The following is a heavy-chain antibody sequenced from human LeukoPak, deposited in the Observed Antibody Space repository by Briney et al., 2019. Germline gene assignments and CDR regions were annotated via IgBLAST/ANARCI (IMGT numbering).Heavy chain of an antibody. CDR3: ARGARMITFGGVIGDIDY. Sequence: SETLSLTCTVSGGSISSYYWSWIRQPPGKGLEWIGYIYYSGSTYYNPSLKSRVTISVDTSKNQFSLKLSSVTAADTAVYYCARGARMITFGGVIGDIDYWGQGTLVTASS. CDR1: GGSISSYY. D-gene: IGHD3-16*02. V-gene: IGHV4-59*08. CDR2: IYYSGST. J-gene: IGHJ4*02.